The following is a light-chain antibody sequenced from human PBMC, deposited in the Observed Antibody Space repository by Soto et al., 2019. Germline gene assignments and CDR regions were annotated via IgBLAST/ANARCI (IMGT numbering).Light chain of an antibody. CDR2: DVS. J-gene: IGLJ2*01. CDR1: SSDVGAYNY. Sequence: QSALTQPRSVSGSPGQSVTISCTGTSSDVGAYNYVSWYQQHPGKAPKLMIYDVSKRPSGVPDRFSGSKSGNTASLTIPGLQAGDEADYYCCSHAGTYPLRVLGGGTKVTVL. CDR3: CSHAGTYPLRV. V-gene: IGLV2-11*01.